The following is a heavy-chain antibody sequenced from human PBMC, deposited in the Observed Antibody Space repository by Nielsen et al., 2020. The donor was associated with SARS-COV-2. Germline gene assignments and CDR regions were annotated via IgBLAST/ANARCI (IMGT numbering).Heavy chain of an antibody. J-gene: IGHJ4*02. Sequence: ASVKVSCKASGYTFTSYGISWVRQAPGQGLEWMGWMNPNSGNTGYAQKFQGRVTMTRNTSISTAYMELSSLRSEDTAVYYCARDGTTTPFDYWGQGTLVTVSS. D-gene: IGHD1-7*01. CDR3: ARDGTTTPFDY. CDR2: MNPNSGNT. CDR1: GYTFTSYG. V-gene: IGHV1-8*02.